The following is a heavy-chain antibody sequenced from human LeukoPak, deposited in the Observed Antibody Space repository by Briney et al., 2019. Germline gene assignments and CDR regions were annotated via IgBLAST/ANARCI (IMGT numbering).Heavy chain of an antibody. CDR2: IYTDGSRT. V-gene: IGHV3-74*01. J-gene: IGHJ4*02. CDR1: GFTFSGYW. D-gene: IGHD1-26*01. CDR3: ARGDHVGYFLDY. Sequence: GGSLRLSCAASGFTFSGYWMHWVRQAPGKGLVWVSRIYTDGSRTNYADSVWGRFTISRDNAKNTLYLQLDSLRAEDTAVYYCARGDHVGYFLDYWGQGTLVTVSP.